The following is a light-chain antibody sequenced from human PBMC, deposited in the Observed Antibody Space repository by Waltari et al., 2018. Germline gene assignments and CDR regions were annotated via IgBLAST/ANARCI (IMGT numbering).Light chain of an antibody. Sequence: QSVLTQPPSVSAAAGQRVTIYCSGSRSNIGTHYVAWYQQLPGAAPRLLIYDNNKRPSQISDRFSGSKSGTSATLGITGLRTGDEAVYYCGTWDSRLSAGEVFGGGTKLTVL. J-gene: IGLJ2*01. V-gene: IGLV1-51*01. CDR3: GTWDSRLSAGEV. CDR1: RSNIGTHY. CDR2: DNN.